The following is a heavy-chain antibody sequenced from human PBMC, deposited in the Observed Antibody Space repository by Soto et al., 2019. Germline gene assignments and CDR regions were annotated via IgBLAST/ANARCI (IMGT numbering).Heavy chain of an antibody. Sequence: LSLTCTVSGVSIGRSSDYWSRIRQPPGKGLEWIGTISYSGTTNYNPSLGSRVTISVDTSKNQFSLNLNSVTAADTAVYFCAIRYNFGSGQYAVDVSGQGNTVT. D-gene: IGHD3-10*01. V-gene: IGHV4-39*01. CDR2: ISYSGTT. CDR1: GVSIGRSSDY. CDR3: AIRYNFGSGQYAVDV. J-gene: IGHJ6*02.